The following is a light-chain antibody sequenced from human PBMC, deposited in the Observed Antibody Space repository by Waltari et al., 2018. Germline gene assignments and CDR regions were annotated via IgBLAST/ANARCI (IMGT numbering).Light chain of an antibody. V-gene: IGLV2-14*01. CDR3: SSFTTASTLV. Sequence: QSALTQPASMSGSPGQSITISCTGTSSDIGAYSYVTWYQQYPDKAPKLIIYEVNNRPSGVPNRFSGSKSGNTASLTISGLRADDEADYYCSSFTTASTLVFGGGTKLTVL. J-gene: IGLJ2*01. CDR2: EVN. CDR1: SSDIGAYSY.